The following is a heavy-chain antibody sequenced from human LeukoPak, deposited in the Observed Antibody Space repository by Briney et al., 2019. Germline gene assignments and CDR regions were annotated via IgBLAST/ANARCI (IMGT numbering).Heavy chain of an antibody. D-gene: IGHD1-26*01. V-gene: IGHV3-53*01. J-gene: IGHJ4*02. CDR1: GFTVSSNY. Sequence: PGGSLRLSCAASGFTVSSNYMSWVRQAPGKGLEWVSVIYSGGSTYYADSVKGRFTISRDNSKNTLYLQMNSLRAEDTAVYYCARATRALSLYYFDYWGQGTLVTVSS. CDR3: ARATRALSLYYFDY. CDR2: IYSGGST.